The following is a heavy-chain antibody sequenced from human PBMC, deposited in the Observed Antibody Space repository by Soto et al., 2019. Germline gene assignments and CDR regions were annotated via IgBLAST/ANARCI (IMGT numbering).Heavy chain of an antibody. CDR3: ARGGSYDFWSGYYRGSYYYYGMDV. D-gene: IGHD3-3*01. CDR1: GGSFSGYY. J-gene: IGHJ6*02. Sequence: SETLSLTCAVYGGSFSGYYWSWIRQPPGKGLEWIGEINHSGSTNYNPSLKSRVTISVDTSKNQFPLKLSSVTAADTAVYYCARGGSYDFWSGYYRGSYYYYGMDVWGQGTTATVSS. V-gene: IGHV4-34*01. CDR2: INHSGST.